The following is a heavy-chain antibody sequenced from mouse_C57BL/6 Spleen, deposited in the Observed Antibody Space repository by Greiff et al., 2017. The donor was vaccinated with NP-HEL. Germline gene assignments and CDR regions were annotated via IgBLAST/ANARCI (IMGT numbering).Heavy chain of an antibody. V-gene: IGHV1-4*01. Sequence: QVQLQQSGAELARPGASVKMSCKASGYTFTSYTMHWVKQRPGQGLEWIGYINPSSGYTKYNQKFKDKATLTADKSSSTAYMQLSSLTSEDSAVYYCATYGSSLYWYVEVWGTGTTVTVAS. D-gene: IGHD1-1*01. CDR2: INPSSGYT. CDR3: ATYGSSLYWYVEV. J-gene: IGHJ1*03. CDR1: GYTFTSYT.